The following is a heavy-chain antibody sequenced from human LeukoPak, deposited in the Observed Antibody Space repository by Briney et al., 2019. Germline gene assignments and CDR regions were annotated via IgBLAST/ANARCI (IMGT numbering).Heavy chain of an antibody. Sequence: GESLKISCKGPGYSFTSYWIGWVRPMPGKGLEWMGIIYPGDSDTRYSPSFQGQVTISADKSISTAYLQWSSLNASDTAMYYCARHTRNIGSSGGDYWGQGTLVTVSS. D-gene: IGHD2/OR15-2a*01. CDR1: GYSFTSYW. CDR3: ARHTRNIGSSGGDY. J-gene: IGHJ4*02. V-gene: IGHV5-51*01. CDR2: IYPGDSDT.